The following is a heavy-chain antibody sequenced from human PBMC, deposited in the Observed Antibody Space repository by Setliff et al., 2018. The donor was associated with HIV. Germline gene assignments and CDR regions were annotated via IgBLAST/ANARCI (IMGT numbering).Heavy chain of an antibody. J-gene: IGHJ6*03. CDR3: ARVGYYDSSGYYYGHYYYYYMDV. D-gene: IGHD3-22*01. V-gene: IGHV4-39*07. CDR2: IYHSGST. CDR1: GASITXXXXX. Sequence: SETLSLTCTVSGASITXXXXXWAWIRQPPGKALEWIGSIYHSGSTYYKLSLKSRVTISLDTSKNQFSLKLSSVTASDTAVYYCARVGYYDSSGYYYGHYYYYYMDVWGKGTTVTVSS.